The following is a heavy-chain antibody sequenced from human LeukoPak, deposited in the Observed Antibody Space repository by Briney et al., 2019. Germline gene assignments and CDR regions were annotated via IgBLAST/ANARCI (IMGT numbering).Heavy chain of an antibody. CDR2: ISSSGDRT. CDR3: AKDVDYGDYVVY. CDR1: GFTFSNYA. Sequence: GGSLRLSCAASGFTFSNYAMSWVRRAPGRGPEWVSAISSSGDRTYYADSVKGRFTISRDNSKNTLYLQMNSLRAEDTAIYYCAKDVDYGDYVVYWGQGTLVTVSS. J-gene: IGHJ4*02. V-gene: IGHV3-23*01. D-gene: IGHD4-17*01.